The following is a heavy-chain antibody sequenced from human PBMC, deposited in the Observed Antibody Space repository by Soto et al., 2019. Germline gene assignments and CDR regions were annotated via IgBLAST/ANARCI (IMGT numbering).Heavy chain of an antibody. Sequence: SETLSLTCTVSGGSISSYYWSWIRQPPGKGLEWIGYIYYSGSTNYNPSLKSRVTISIDTSKNQFSLNLNSVTAADTAIYYCAKAAGMVGATTPDYWGRGILVTVSS. CDR2: IYYSGST. V-gene: IGHV4-59*01. CDR1: GGSISSYY. D-gene: IGHD1-26*01. CDR3: AKAAGMVGATTPDY. J-gene: IGHJ4*02.